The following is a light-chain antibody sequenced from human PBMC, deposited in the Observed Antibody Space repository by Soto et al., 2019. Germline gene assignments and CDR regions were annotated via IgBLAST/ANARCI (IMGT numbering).Light chain of an antibody. CDR3: QQYDKQPVT. CDR1: QDISNF. Sequence: DIQMTQSPSSLSASVGDRVTITCQASQDISNFLNWYHQTPGKAPRLLIYDVSSLQPGVASRFSGSGSGTDFSLTINSLQPEDIGTFYCQQYDKQPVTFDGGTKVEIK. CDR2: DVS. J-gene: IGKJ4*01. V-gene: IGKV1-33*01.